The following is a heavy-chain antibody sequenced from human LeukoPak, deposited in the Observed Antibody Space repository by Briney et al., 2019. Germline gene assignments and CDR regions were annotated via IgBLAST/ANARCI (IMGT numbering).Heavy chain of an antibody. CDR2: ISSSGSTI. Sequence: PGGSLRLSCAASGFTFSSYEMDWVRQAPGKGLEWVSYISSSGSTIYYADSVKGRFTISRDNAKNSLYLQMNSLRAEDTAVYYCARGKVVGPTQFDYWGQGTLVTVSS. D-gene: IGHD1-26*01. J-gene: IGHJ4*02. CDR1: GFTFSSYE. V-gene: IGHV3-48*03. CDR3: ARGKVVGPTQFDY.